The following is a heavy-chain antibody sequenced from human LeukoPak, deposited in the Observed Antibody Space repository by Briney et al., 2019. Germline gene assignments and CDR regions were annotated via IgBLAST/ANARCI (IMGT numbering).Heavy chain of an antibody. V-gene: IGHV1-2*02. D-gene: IGHD2-15*01. J-gene: IGHJ4*02. CDR3: ARVTSGYCSGGSCFLFDY. CDR2: INPNSGGT. Sequence: ASVKVSCKASGYTFTGYYMQWVRQAPGQGLEWMGWINPNSGGTNYAQKFQGRVTMTRDTSISTAYMELRSLRSGDTAVYYCARVTSGYCSGGSCFLFDYWGQGTLVTVSS. CDR1: GYTFTGYY.